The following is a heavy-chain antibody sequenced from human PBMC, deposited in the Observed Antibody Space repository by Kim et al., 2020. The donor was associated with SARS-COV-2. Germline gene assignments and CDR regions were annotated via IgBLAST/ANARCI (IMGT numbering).Heavy chain of an antibody. CDR2: ISTYNGNT. D-gene: IGHD2-15*01. Sequence: ASVKVSCKASGYTFTSYGISWVRQAPGQGLEWMGWISTYNGNTNYAQKLQGRVTMTTDTSTSTAYMELRSLRSDDTAVYYCARASSPLLVVVVTSANWFDPWAREPWSPSPQ. CDR1: GYTFTSYG. CDR3: ARASSPLLVVVVTSANWFDP. V-gene: IGHV1-18*01. J-gene: IGHJ5*02.